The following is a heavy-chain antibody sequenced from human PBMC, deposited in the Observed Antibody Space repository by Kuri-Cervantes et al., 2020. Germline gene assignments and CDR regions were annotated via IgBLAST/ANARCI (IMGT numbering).Heavy chain of an antibody. CDR1: GGSVSSGSYC. Sequence: GSLRLSCTVSGGSVSSGSYCWSWLRQPPGKGLEWIGYIYYSGNTNYNPSLKSRVTISVDTSKNQFSLKLSSVTAADTAVYYCARGGAKLLWFRELSVGFDPWGQGTLVTVSS. D-gene: IGHD3-10*01. CDR3: ARGGAKLLWFRELSVGFDP. J-gene: IGHJ5*02. CDR2: IYYSGNT. V-gene: IGHV4-61*01.